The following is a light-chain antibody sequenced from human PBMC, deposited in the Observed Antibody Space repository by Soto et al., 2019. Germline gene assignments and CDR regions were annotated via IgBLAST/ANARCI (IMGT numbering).Light chain of an antibody. Sequence: DIQMTQSPNSLSASVGDRITIACRASQTIKNYLNWYQQKPGKAPRLLIFAASNLETGVPSRFSGSGSGTDFTLSVNDLQPEDFATYYCQQTYITPPWTFGQGTKV. CDR3: QQTYITPPWT. J-gene: IGKJ1*01. CDR2: AAS. CDR1: QTIKNY. V-gene: IGKV1-39*01.